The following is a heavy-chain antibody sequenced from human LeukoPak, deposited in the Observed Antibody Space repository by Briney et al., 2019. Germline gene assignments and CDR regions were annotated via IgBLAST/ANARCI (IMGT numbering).Heavy chain of an antibody. D-gene: IGHD2/OR15-2a*01. CDR2: FSYTGST. J-gene: IGHJ4*02. CDR1: GGSISSGEYY. V-gene: IGHV4-30-4*01. Sequence: PSQTLSFTCTVSGGSISSGEYYWSWIRQPPGKGLEWIGYFSYTGSTYYNPSVKSRVSISVDTSKNQFSLKLTSVTAADTAVYYCARALNGYFYAFDSWGQGTLVTVSS. CDR3: ARALNGYFYAFDS.